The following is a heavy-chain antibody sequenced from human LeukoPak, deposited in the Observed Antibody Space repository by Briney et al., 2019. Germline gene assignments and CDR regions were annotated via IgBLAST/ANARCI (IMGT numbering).Heavy chain of an antibody. J-gene: IGHJ2*01. Sequence: GRSLRLSCVASGFTFDEHAMYWVRQAPGKGLEWVSGISWNSGSIGYADSVKGRFTISRDNAKSSLFLQMNSPRAEDTALYYCARDSALRQWLPNWYFDLWGRGTLVTVSS. CDR1: GFTFDEHA. V-gene: IGHV3-9*01. D-gene: IGHD6-19*01. CDR2: ISWNSGSI. CDR3: ARDSALRQWLPNWYFDL.